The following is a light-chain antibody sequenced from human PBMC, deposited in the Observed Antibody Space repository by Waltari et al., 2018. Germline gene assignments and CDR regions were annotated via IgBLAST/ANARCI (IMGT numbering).Light chain of an antibody. CDR1: QSVLYSSNNKNY. CDR2: WAS. CDR3: QQYYSLPWT. J-gene: IGKJ1*01. Sequence: DIVMTQSPDSLAVSLGERATINCESSQSVLYSSNNKNYLAWYQQKPGQPPKLLIYWASTRDSGVPDRFSGSGSGTDFTLSISSLQAEDVAVYYCQQYYSLPWTFGQGTKVEIK. V-gene: IGKV4-1*01.